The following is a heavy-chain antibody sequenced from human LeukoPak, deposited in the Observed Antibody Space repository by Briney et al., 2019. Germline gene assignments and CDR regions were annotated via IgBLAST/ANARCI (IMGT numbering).Heavy chain of an antibody. V-gene: IGHV4-61*02. Sequence: SQTLSLTCTVSGGSISSGSYYWSWIRQPAGKGLEWIGRIYTSGSTNYNPSLKSRVTISVDTSKNQFSLKLSSVTAADTAVYYCARLAAAAGTSHFDYWGQGTLVTVSS. CDR3: ARLAAAAGTSHFDY. CDR2: IYTSGST. J-gene: IGHJ4*02. CDR1: GGSISSGSYY. D-gene: IGHD6-13*01.